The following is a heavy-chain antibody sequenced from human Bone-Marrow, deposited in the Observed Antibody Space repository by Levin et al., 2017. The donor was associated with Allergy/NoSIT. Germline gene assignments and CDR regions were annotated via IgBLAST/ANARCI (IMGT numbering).Heavy chain of an antibody. J-gene: IGHJ4*02. V-gene: IGHV3-15*01. CDR2: IKSQTFGGTT. CDR1: GFTFNNAW. Sequence: GESLKISCAASGFTFNNAWMYWVRQAPGKGLEWVGRIKSQTFGGTTDYGSPVKGRFTISRDDSKNTLYLQMNSLKTEDTAVYYCATGVVGASHDGYWGQGTLVTVSS. CDR3: ATGVVGASHDGY. D-gene: IGHD2-15*01.